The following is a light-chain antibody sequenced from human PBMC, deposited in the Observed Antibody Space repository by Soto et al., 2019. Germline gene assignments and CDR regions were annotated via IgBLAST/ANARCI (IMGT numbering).Light chain of an antibody. CDR3: SSYTSSSTLVV. CDR1: SSDVGGYNY. Sequence: QSALTQPASVSGSPGQSITISCTGTSSDVGGYNYVPWYQQHPGKAPKLMIYDVSNRPSGVSNRFSGSKSGNTASLTISGLQPEDEADYYCSSYTSSSTLVVFGGGTQLTVL. V-gene: IGLV2-14*01. J-gene: IGLJ2*01. CDR2: DVS.